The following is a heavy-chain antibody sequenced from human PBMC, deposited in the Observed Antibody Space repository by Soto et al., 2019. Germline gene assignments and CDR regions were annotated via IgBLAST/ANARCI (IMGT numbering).Heavy chain of an antibody. V-gene: IGHV3-21*01. CDR3: ARGDREGRYCSSTSCYDPTFDY. D-gene: IGHD2-2*01. Sequence: GGSLRLSCAASGFTFSSYSMNWVRQAPGKGLEWVSSISSSSSYIYYADSVKGRFTISRDNAKNSLYLQMNSLRAEDTAVYYCARGDREGRYCSSTSCYDPTFDYWGQGTLVTVSS. CDR1: GFTFSSYS. CDR2: ISSSSSYI. J-gene: IGHJ4*02.